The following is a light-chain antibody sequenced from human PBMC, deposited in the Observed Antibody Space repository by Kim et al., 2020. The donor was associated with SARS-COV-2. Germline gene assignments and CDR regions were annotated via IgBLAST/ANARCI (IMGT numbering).Light chain of an antibody. J-gene: IGKJ1*01. CDR3: QQYNSYPWT. V-gene: IGKV1-5*03. CDR1: QSISSW. CDR2: KAS. Sequence: DIQMTQSPSTLSASVGDRVTITCRASQSISSWLAWYQQKPWKAPKVLIYKASGLESGVPSRFSGSGSGTEFTLTISSLQPDDFATYYCQQYNSYPWTFGQGTKVDIK.